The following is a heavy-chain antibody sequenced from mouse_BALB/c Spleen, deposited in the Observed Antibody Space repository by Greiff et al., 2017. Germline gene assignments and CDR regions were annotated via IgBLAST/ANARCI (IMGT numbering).Heavy chain of an antibody. J-gene: IGHJ3*01. V-gene: IGHV1-5*01. CDR3: TSYYGNSWFAY. Sequence: VQLQQSGTVLARPGASVKMSCKASGYTFTSYWMHWVKQRPGQGLEWMGAIYPGNSDTSYNQKFKGKAKLTAVTSTSTAYMELSSQTNEDSAVYYCTSYYGNSWFAYWGQGTLVTVSA. D-gene: IGHD2-1*01. CDR1: GYTFTSYW. CDR2: IYPGNSDT.